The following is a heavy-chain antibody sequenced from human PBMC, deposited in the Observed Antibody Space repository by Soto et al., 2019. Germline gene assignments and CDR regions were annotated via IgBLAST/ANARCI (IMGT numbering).Heavy chain of an antibody. V-gene: IGHV4-4*02. D-gene: IGHD2-2*01. CDR2: IHHSGST. CDR1: GGSISSNNW. Sequence: LSLTCAVSGGSISSNNWWNWVRQPPGKGLEWIGEIHHSGSTNYNPSLKSRVTISVDKSKNQFSLKLNSVTAADTAVHYCARARQYCSSSSCYLDPWGQGTLVTVSS. CDR3: ARARQYCSSSSCYLDP. J-gene: IGHJ5*02.